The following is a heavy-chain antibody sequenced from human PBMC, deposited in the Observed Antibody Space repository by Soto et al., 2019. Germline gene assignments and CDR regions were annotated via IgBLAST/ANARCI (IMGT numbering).Heavy chain of an antibody. J-gene: IGHJ6*02. CDR2: INHSGST. CDR3: ARVIVATIRGYYYGMDV. D-gene: IGHD5-12*01. CDR1: VGSFSGYY. V-gene: IGHV4-34*01. Sequence: SETLSLTCAFYVGSFSGYYWSWIRQPPGKGLEWIGEINHSGSTNYNPSLKSRVTISVDTSKSQFSLKLSSVTAADTAVYYCARVIVATIRGYYYGMDVWGQGTTVTVSS.